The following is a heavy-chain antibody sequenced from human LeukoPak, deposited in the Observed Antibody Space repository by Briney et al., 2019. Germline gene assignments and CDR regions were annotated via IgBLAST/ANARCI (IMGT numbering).Heavy chain of an antibody. CDR2: INHSGST. CDR1: GGSFSGYY. Sequence: SETLSFTCAVYGGSFSGYYWSWIRQPPGKGLEWIGEINHSGSTNYNPSLKSRVTISVDTSKNQFSLKLSSVTAADTAVYYCARGQIVGATPIDYWGQGTLVTVSS. D-gene: IGHD1-26*01. V-gene: IGHV4-34*01. J-gene: IGHJ4*02. CDR3: ARGQIVGATPIDY.